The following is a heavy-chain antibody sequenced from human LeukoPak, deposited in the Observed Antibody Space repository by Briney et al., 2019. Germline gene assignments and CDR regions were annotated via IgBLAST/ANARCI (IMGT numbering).Heavy chain of an antibody. Sequence: GSLRLSCIGSGFNFTYYAIYWVRQAPGKGLEWVAVVSYDGSDGYYADSVKGRFSISRDNSQNTVTLQMNNLRVDDTAIYYCAKLAWNDGSYYFDYWGQGTLVTVSS. CDR2: VSYDGSDG. J-gene: IGHJ4*02. CDR3: AKLAWNDGSYYFDY. V-gene: IGHV3-30*18. CDR1: GFNFTYYA. D-gene: IGHD1-1*01.